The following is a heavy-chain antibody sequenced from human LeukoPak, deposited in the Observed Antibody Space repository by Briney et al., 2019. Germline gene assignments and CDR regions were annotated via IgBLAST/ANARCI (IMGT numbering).Heavy chain of an antibody. J-gene: IGHJ5*02. CDR3: ARETIGFDP. CDR1: GFTFSNYA. Sequence: GGSLRLSCAASGFTFSNYAMSWVRQAPGKGLEWVSAISGSASSTYHADSVKGRFTISRDNAKNSLYLQMNSLRAEDTAVYYCARETIGFDPWGQGTLVTVSS. V-gene: IGHV3-23*01. D-gene: IGHD1/OR15-1a*01. CDR2: ISGSASST.